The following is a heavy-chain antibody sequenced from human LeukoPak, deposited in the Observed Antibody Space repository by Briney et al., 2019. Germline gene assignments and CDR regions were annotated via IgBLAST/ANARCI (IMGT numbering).Heavy chain of an antibody. CDR3: VRDSTHYDTGAYPF. J-gene: IGHJ4*02. CDR2: SNWNGGST. V-gene: IGHV3-20*04. D-gene: IGHD3-22*01. Sequence: GGSLGLSGAASGFDSDDYGMSWVRQAPGKGLDWVSGSNWNGGSTGHADSVKGPFTISSDNAKNILYLQMNSLRDADTAFYYCVRDSTHYDTGAYPFWGQGTPVIVSS. CDR1: GFDSDDYG.